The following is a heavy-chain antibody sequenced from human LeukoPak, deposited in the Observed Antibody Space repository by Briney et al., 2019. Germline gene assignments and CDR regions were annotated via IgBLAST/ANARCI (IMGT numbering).Heavy chain of an antibody. V-gene: IGHV3-11*01. CDR1: GFTFSDYY. CDR2: ISSSGSSI. J-gene: IGHJ4*02. Sequence: GGSLRLSCAASGFTFSDYYMSWIRQAPGKGLEWVSYISSSGSSIYYADSVKGRFTISRDNSKNTLYLQMNSLRAEDTAVYYCAKAGVYDILTGYWGGPYFDYWGQGTLVTVSS. CDR3: AKAGVYDILTGYWGGPYFDY. D-gene: IGHD3-9*01.